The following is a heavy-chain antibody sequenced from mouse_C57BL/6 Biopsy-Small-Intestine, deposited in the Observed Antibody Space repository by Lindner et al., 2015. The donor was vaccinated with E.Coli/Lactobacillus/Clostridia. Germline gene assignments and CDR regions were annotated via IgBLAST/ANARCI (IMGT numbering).Heavy chain of an antibody. Sequence: SVKVSCKASGYTFSSYYIHWVRQAPGQGLEWMGIINPSVGSTAYAQKFQRRVTMTRDTSTTTVHMGVSSLRFEDTAVYYCARIVLGYYGSGEGYGGDHWGQGTLVTVSS. CDR2: INPSVGST. V-gene: IGHV1-64*01. CDR1: GYTFSSYY. J-gene: IGHJ4*01. CDR3: ARIVLGYYGSGEGYGGDH. D-gene: IGHD2-3*01.